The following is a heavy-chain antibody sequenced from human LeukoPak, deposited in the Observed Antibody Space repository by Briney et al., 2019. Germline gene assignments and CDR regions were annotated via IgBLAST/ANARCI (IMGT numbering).Heavy chain of an antibody. D-gene: IGHD1-14*01. V-gene: IGHV4-59*08. Sequence: SETLSLTCTVSGGSISSCYWSWIRQPPGKGLEWIGHIYYSGSTNYNPSLKSRVTISVDTSKNQFSLKLSSVTAADTAVYYCARRANNRYYHYYMDVWGKGTTVTVSS. CDR2: IYYSGST. CDR3: ARRANNRYYHYYMDV. CDR1: GGSISSCY. J-gene: IGHJ6*03.